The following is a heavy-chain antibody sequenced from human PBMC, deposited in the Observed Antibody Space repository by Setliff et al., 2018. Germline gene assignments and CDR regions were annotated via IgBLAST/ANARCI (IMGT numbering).Heavy chain of an antibody. V-gene: IGHV4-34*01. CDR2: IYHSGST. Sequence: SETLSLTCAVYGGSFSGYYWSWIRQPPGKGLEWIGSIYHSGSTYYNPSLKSRVTISVDTSKNQFSLKLSSVTAADTAVYYCARVATYAFDIWGQGTMVTVSS. CDR3: ARVATYAFDI. CDR1: GGSFSGYY. J-gene: IGHJ3*02.